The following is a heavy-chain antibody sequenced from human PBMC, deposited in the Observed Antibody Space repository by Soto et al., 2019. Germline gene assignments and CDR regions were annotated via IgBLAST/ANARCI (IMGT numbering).Heavy chain of an antibody. CDR3: ARVDTLDYYYYYMDV. Sequence: QVQLVQSGAEVKKPGASVKVSCKASGYTFTSYDINWVRQATGQGLEWMGLMNPNSGNTGYAQKFQGRVTMTMNTSISTAYMELSSLRSEDTAVYYCARVDTLDYYYYYMDVWGKGTTVTVSS. CDR2: MNPNSGNT. V-gene: IGHV1-8*01. D-gene: IGHD5-18*01. J-gene: IGHJ6*03. CDR1: GYTFTSYD.